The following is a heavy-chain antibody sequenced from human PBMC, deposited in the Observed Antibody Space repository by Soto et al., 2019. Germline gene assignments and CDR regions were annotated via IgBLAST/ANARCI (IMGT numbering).Heavy chain of an antibody. V-gene: IGHV3-9*01. CDR2: LSWNSGSI. CDR3: VTDKGHSTIFVEGWGLDV. CDR1: GFTFDDYS. Sequence: EVQLVESGGGLVQPGRSLRLSCDASGFTFDDYSMHWVRQGPGKGLEWVSGLSWNSGSIGYGDSVKGRFTISRDNAKNSLYRHMNSLRPADTALYSCVTDKGHSTIFVEGWGLDVWGQGTAVTVSS. D-gene: IGHD3-3*01. J-gene: IGHJ6*02.